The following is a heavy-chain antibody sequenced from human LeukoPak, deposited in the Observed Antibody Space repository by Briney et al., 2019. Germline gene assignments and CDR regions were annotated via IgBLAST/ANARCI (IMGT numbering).Heavy chain of an antibody. CDR3: ARSVIVADTTRGFDY. Sequence: GGSLRLSCAASGFTFSTYSMNWVRQAPGKGLEWVSIISGTSSHIFDADSVKGRFTISRDNAKNSLYLQMNSLRAEDTAVYYCARSVIVADTTRGFDYWGQGILVTVPS. CDR2: ISGTSSHI. D-gene: IGHD2/OR15-2a*01. V-gene: IGHV3-21*01. CDR1: GFTFSTYS. J-gene: IGHJ4*02.